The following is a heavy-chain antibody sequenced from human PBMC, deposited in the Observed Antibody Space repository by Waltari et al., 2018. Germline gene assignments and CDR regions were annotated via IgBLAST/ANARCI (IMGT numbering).Heavy chain of an antibody. J-gene: IGHJ4*02. V-gene: IGHV1-8*01. Sequence: QVQLVQSGAEVKKPGASVKVSCKASGYTFTSYDINWVRQATGQGLEWMGWMNPNSGNTGYAQKFQGRVTMTRNTSISTAYMELSSLRSEDTAVYYCARAPRYYYDSSGYRSDYWGQGTLVTVSS. CDR1: GYTFTSYD. CDR3: ARAPRYYYDSSGYRSDY. D-gene: IGHD3-22*01. CDR2: MNPNSGNT.